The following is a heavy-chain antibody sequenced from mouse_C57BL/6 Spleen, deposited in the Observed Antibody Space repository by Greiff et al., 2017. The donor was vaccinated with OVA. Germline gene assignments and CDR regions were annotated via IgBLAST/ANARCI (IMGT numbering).Heavy chain of an antibody. D-gene: IGHD4-1*02. J-gene: IGHJ3*01. CDR2: IHPNSGST. CDR3: ASSTVAWFAY. Sequence: VQLQQPGAELVKPGASVKLSCKASGYTFTSYWMHWVKQRPGQGLEWIGMIHPNSGSTNYNEKFKSKATLTVYKSSSTAYMQLSGLASEDSAFYYSASSTVAWFAYWGQGTLVTVSA. CDR1: GYTFTSYW. V-gene: IGHV1-64*01.